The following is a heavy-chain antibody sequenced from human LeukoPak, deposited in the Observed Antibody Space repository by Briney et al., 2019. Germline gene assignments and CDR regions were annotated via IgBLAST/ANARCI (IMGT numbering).Heavy chain of an antibody. CDR1: GYTLTNSY. V-gene: IGHV1-46*01. CDR3: ARDRGENWFDP. CDR2: IDPSDSST. Sequence: ASVKVSCKASGYTLTNSYMHWVRQAPGQGLEGMGMIDPSDSSTNYAQKFQGRVTMTRDTSTSTVYMELSSLRSEDTAVYYCARDRGENWFDPWGQGTLVTVSS. J-gene: IGHJ5*02.